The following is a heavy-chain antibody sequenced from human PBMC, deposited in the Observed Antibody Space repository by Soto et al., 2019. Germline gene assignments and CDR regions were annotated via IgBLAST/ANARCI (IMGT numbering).Heavy chain of an antibody. CDR1: GDSISNVDSC. J-gene: IGHJ4*02. CDR2: IYDGGST. Sequence: QVQLQESGPGLVRPSQTLSLTCTVSGDSISNVDSCWSWIRQSPDKGLEWIGHIYDGGSTYSNPYRRSRVTITVDTSKTKFALKMSSVTAADTAVYYCARGSSGDKVDYWGQGTLVTVSS. D-gene: IGHD7-27*01. CDR3: ARGSSGDKVDY. V-gene: IGHV4-30-4*01.